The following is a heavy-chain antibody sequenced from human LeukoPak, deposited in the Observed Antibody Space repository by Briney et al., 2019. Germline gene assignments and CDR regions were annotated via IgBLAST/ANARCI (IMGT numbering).Heavy chain of an antibody. D-gene: IGHD2/OR15-2a*01. V-gene: IGHV3-11*01. CDR3: ATNLIGAGEYFQQ. J-gene: IGHJ1*01. CDR1: GLRFSDYY. CDR2: VSSGGDIM. Sequence: GGSLRLSCAASGLRFSDYYVSWIRQAPGKGLQWVSYVSSGGDIMHYADSVKGRFTSSRDNAKNSGYLEMNSLGAEDTAVYYCATNLIGAGEYFQQWGQGTLVTVSS.